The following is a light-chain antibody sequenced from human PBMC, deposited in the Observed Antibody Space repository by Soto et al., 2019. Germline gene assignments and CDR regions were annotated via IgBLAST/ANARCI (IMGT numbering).Light chain of an antibody. CDR3: LQDYGDSWT. V-gene: IGKV1-6*01. CDR1: RDVGSD. J-gene: IGKJ1*01. CDR2: AAS. Sequence: QMTQAPSSLSASVGEKIVITCRASRDVGSDVSWYQQKPGQAPKLLIYAASNLYTGVPSRFSGSRSGTEFTLTISSLQPEDFASYYCLQDYGDSWTFGQGTKVDI.